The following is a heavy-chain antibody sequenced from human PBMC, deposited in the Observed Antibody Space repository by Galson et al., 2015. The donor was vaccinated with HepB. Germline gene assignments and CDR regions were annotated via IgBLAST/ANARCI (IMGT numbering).Heavy chain of an antibody. D-gene: IGHD2-2*01. Sequence: SVKVSCKVSGYTLTELSMHWVRQAPGKGLEWMGGFDPEDGETIYAQKFQGRVTMTEDTSTDTAYMELSSLRSEDTAVYYCATLIVVVPAAPRSSTWWFDPWGQGTLVTVSS. J-gene: IGHJ5*02. CDR2: FDPEDGET. CDR3: ATLIVVVPAAPRSSTWWFDP. V-gene: IGHV1-24*01. CDR1: GYTLTELS.